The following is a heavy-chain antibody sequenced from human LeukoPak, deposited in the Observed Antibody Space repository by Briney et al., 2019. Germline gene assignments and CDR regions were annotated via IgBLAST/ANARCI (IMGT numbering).Heavy chain of an antibody. CDR1: GGSIGIYY. J-gene: IGHJ4*02. CDR3: ARGTWPFDY. V-gene: IGHV4-59*01. D-gene: IGHD5-12*01. Sequence: SETLSLTCTVSGGSIGIYYWSWIRQPPGKGLEWIGYIYYSGSTNYNPSLKSRVTISVDTSKNQFSLKLSSVTAADTAVYYCARGTWPFDYWGQGTLVTVSS. CDR2: IYYSGST.